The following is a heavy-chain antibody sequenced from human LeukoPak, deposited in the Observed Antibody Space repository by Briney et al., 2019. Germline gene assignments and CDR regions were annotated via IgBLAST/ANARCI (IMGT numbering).Heavy chain of an antibody. CDR1: GFTFSSYS. J-gene: IGHJ4*02. CDR2: TSPTGSYI. Sequence: GSLRLSCAASGFTFSSYSMNWVRQAPGNGLEWVSSTSPTGSYIYYSDSMKGRFTISRDNAKNSLYLQMNSLRAEDTAVYYCASGPLISYNSSTYPPFDYWGQGTLVTVSS. V-gene: IGHV3-21*01. CDR3: ASGPLISYNSSTYPPFDY. D-gene: IGHD6-6*01.